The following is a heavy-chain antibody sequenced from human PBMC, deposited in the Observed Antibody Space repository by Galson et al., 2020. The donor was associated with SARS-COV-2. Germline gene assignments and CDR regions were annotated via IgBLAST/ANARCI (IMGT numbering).Heavy chain of an antibody. Sequence: GGSLRLSCAASGFTLSTYWMVWVRQAPGKRLEWVANIKEDGSEEYYMDSVKGRFTIFRDNAKNSLYLQMNSLRPEDTAVYYCAREPFASPWDCWGQGTLVTVSS. CDR1: GFTLSTYW. V-gene: IGHV3-7*03. CDR2: IKEDGSEE. CDR3: AREPFASPWDC. J-gene: IGHJ4*02.